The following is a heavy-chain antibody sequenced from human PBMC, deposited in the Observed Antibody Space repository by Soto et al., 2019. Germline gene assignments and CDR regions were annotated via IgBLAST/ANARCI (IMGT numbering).Heavy chain of an antibody. J-gene: IGHJ4*02. Sequence: SETLSLTCAVYGESFSGFYWSWIRQPPGKGLEWIGEINYSGNTNYNPALKSRVTISEDTSKNQFSLRLAYMTAADTAIYYCARAAMQGHRSVLVSGSSETLDYWGQGILVTVSS. V-gene: IGHV4-34*01. CDR2: INYSGNT. D-gene: IGHD2-2*01. CDR1: GESFSGFY. CDR3: ARAAMQGHRSVLVSGSSETLDY.